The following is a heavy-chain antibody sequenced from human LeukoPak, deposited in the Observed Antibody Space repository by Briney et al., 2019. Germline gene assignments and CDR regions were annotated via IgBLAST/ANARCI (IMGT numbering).Heavy chain of an antibody. CDR3: VKAAITLTLNADWFEP. Sequence: GASVKVSCKASGYTFTNYEINWVRQATGRGLEWMGWMNPRNGNTAYAQKFQGRVTMTRDTSITTAYLELSSLTSDDTAVYYCVKAAITLTLNADWFEPWGQGTLVTVSS. J-gene: IGHJ5*02. CDR2: MNPRNGNT. D-gene: IGHD5-18*01. V-gene: IGHV1-8*01. CDR1: GYTFTNYE.